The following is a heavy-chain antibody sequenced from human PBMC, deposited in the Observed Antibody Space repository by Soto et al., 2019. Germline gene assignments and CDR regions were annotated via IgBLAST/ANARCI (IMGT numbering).Heavy chain of an antibody. CDR3: AKRTTTTVRTRYFDY. J-gene: IGHJ4*02. CDR2: ISGSGGST. D-gene: IGHD4-17*01. CDR1: GFTFSSYA. Sequence: PGGSLRLSCAASGFTFSSYAMSWVRQAPGMGLEWVSAISGSGGSTYYADSVKGRFTISRDNSKNTLYLQMNSLRAEDTAVYYCAKRTTTTVRTRYFDYWGQGTLVTVSS. V-gene: IGHV3-23*01.